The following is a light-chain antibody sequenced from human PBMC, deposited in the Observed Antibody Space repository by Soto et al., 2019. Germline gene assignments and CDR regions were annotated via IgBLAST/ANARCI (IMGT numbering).Light chain of an antibody. J-gene: IGLJ1*01. Sequence: VLTQPPSASGSPGQSVTISCTGTSSDVGGYNYVSWFQQHPGKAPKLIIHEVNQRPSGVPDRFSGSKSGNTASLTVSGLQAEDEGTYYCSSYGGYNNVVFGTGTKVTV. CDR3: SSYGGYNNVV. V-gene: IGLV2-8*01. CDR1: SSDVGGYNY. CDR2: EVN.